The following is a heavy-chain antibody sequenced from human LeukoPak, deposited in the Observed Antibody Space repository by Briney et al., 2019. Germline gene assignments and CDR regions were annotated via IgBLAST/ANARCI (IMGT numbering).Heavy chain of an antibody. Sequence: PERSLRLSCAASGFTFSSYGMHWVRQAPGKGLEWVAVISYDGSNKYYADSVKGRFTISRDNSKNTLYLQMNSLRAEDTAVYYCAKDLIVPKSENGHRGQATLPRVSS. V-gene: IGHV3-30*18. CDR3: AKDLIVPKSENGH. CDR2: ISYDGSNK. J-gene: IGHJ4*02. CDR1: GFTFSSYG. D-gene: IGHD5-12*01.